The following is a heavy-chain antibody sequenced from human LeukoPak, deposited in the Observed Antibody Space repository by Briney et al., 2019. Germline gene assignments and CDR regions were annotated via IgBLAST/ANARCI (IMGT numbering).Heavy chain of an antibody. D-gene: IGHD4-23*01. V-gene: IGHV4-59*12. CDR1: GGSISSYY. CDR3: AAESSTVVTP. CDR2: IYYSGST. Sequence: PSEALSLTCTVSGGSISSYYWSWIRQPPGKGLEWIGYIYYSGSTYYNPSLKSRVTISVDTSKNQFSLKLSSVTAADTAVYYCAAESSTVVTPWGQGTLVTVSS. J-gene: IGHJ4*02.